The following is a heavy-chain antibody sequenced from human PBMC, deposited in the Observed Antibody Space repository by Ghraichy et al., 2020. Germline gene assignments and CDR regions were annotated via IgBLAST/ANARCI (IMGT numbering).Heavy chain of an antibody. J-gene: IGHJ5*02. Sequence: SETLSLTCTVSGGSLSLNAWAWIRQSPGKGLEWIGEIDVRGATKYTPSLRSRVTISIDTSKSQFSLRLSSVTAADTADYYCARGQQHGPHVCAFDLWGPGTLVTVSA. CDR2: IDVRGAT. CDR3: ARGQQHGPHVCAFDL. V-gene: IGHV4-34*01. CDR1: GGSLSLNA. D-gene: IGHD1/OR15-1a*01.